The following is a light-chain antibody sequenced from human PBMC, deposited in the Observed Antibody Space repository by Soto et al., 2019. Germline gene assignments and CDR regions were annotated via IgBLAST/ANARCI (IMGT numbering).Light chain of an antibody. J-gene: IGLJ1*01. Sequence: QSALTQPPSASGSPGQSVTISCTGTSSDVGGYNYVSWYQQHPGKAPKLTIYDVSQRPSGVPDRFSGSKSGNTASLTVSGLQAEDEADYYCSSYAGSNNLVFGTGTKVTVL. V-gene: IGLV2-8*01. CDR2: DVS. CDR3: SSYAGSNNLV. CDR1: SSDVGGYNY.